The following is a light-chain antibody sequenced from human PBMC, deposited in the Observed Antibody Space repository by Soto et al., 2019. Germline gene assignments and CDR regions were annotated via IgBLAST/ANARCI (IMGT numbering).Light chain of an antibody. CDR3: QLYGISPH. V-gene: IGKV3-20*01. CDR1: QSVSSSY. Sequence: IVLTQSPAILALSPGDRATLSCRASQSVSSSYLAWYQHKPGQAPRLLIHGASSRVTGIPDRFSGSGSGTDFTLTITRLEPEDFAVYYCQLYGISPHFGQGTRLEI. J-gene: IGKJ5*01. CDR2: GAS.